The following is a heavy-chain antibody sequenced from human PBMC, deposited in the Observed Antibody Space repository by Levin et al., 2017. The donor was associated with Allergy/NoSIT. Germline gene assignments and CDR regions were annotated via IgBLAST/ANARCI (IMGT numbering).Heavy chain of an antibody. CDR1: GGTLSNNA. J-gene: IGHJ3*01. CDR2: IIPMFGKA. D-gene: IGHD6-13*01. CDR3: ARDGDRKVSWPYDAFEF. V-gene: IGHV1-69*06. Sequence: ASVKVSCKAFGGTLSNNAISWVRQAPGQGLEWMGGIIPMFGKATYAQQFQGRVTSTADKSTSTAYMQLSGLRSEDTAVYFCARDGDRKVSWPYDAFEFWGQGTVVAVSS.